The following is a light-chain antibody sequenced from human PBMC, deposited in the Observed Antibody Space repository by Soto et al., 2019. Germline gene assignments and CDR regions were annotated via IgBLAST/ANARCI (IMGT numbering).Light chain of an antibody. CDR2: DNN. V-gene: IGLV1-51*01. Sequence: QSVLTQPPSVSAAPGQKVTTSCSGSSSNIGNNYVSWYQQLPGTAPKLLIYDNNKRPSGIPDRFSGSKSGTSATLGITGLQTGDEADYYCGTWDSSLSALVFGTGTKVTVL. J-gene: IGLJ1*01. CDR3: GTWDSSLSALV. CDR1: SSNIGNNY.